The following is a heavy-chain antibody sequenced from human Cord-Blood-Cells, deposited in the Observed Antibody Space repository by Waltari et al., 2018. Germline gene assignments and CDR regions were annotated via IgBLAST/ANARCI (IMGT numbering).Heavy chain of an antibody. CDR3: ARDRVPPYYDFWSGYLYSYYFDY. V-gene: IGHV4-38-2*02. CDR1: GYSISSGYY. Sequence: QVQLQESGPGLVKPSETLSLTCAVSGYSISSGYYWGWIRQPPGKGLEWIGSIYHSGSTYYTPSLKSRVTISVDTSKNQFSLKLSSVTAADTAVYYCARDRVPPYYDFWSGYLYSYYFDYWGQGTLVTVSS. D-gene: IGHD3-3*01. CDR2: IYHSGST. J-gene: IGHJ4*02.